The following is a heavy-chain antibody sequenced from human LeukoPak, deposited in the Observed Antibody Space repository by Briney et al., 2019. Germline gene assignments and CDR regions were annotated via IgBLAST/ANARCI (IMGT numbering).Heavy chain of an antibody. V-gene: IGHV4-30-2*01. D-gene: IGHD1-20*01. CDR3: AKESSRGITRGHVDC. CDR1: GGSISSGANY. CDR2: ISHSESA. Sequence: SETLSLTCTVSGGSISSGANYWSWIRQPPGRGLEWIGYISHSESAYYSPSLESRITISVDRSKNQFSLKLSSVTAADTAVYYCAKESSRGITRGHVDCWGQGILVTVSS. J-gene: IGHJ4*02.